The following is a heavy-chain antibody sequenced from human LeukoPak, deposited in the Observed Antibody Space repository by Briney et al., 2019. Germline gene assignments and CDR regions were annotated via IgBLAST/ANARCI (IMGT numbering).Heavy chain of an antibody. CDR1: GYSISSGYY. Sequence: PSQTLSLTCAVSGYSISSGYYWGWIRQPPGKGLEWIGSIYHSGSTYYNRSLKNRVNISVDTSKNKFSLKLSSVTAADTAVYYCARRRVGFTVDYWSQGTLVTVSS. CDR2: IYHSGST. D-gene: IGHD1-26*01. J-gene: IGHJ4*02. V-gene: IGHV4-38-2*01. CDR3: ARRRVGFTVDY.